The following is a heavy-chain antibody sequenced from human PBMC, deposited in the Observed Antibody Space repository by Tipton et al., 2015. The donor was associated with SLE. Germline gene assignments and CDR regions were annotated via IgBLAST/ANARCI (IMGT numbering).Heavy chain of an antibody. D-gene: IGHD3-22*01. CDR2: ISYDGSNK. V-gene: IGHV3-30-3*01. J-gene: IGHJ4*02. CDR3: ARHIYDTSGGPFDY. CDR1: GFTFSSYA. Sequence: SLRLSCAASGFTFSSYAMHWVRQAPGKGLEWVAVISYDGSNKYYADSVKGRFTISRDNAKNSLYLQMNSLRAEDTAVYYCARHIYDTSGGPFDYWGQGTLVTVSS.